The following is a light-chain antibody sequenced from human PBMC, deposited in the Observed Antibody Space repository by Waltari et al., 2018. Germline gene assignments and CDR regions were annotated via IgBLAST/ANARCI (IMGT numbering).Light chain of an antibody. V-gene: IGKV1-27*01. CDR3: QKYNSAPWT. CDR1: QCISIF. Sequence: DIQLTQSPSSLSASVGDRVTIPCRASQCISIFLAWYQQEPGKVPRLLIYSASTLQSGVPSRFSGSGSGTDFTLTISSLRPEDVATYYCQKYNSAPWTFGQGTRVEIK. J-gene: IGKJ1*01. CDR2: SAS.